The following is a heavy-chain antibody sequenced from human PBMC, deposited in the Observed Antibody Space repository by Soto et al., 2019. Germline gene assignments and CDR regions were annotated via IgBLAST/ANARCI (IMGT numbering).Heavy chain of an antibody. Sequence: SETLSLTCTVSGDSFSNYYCNWVRKSAGKGLEWIGRIYPTGSTTYNPSLKSRLTMSVDTSKNQFSLRLTSMTAADTAVYYCATGRSEVVPGAMDTWGQGTLLTVSS. D-gene: IGHD2-2*01. CDR2: IYPTGST. V-gene: IGHV4-4*07. J-gene: IGHJ5*02. CDR1: GDSFSNYY. CDR3: ATGRSEVVPGAMDT.